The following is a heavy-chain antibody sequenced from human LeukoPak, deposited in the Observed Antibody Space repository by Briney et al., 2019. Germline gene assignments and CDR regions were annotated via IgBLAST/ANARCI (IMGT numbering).Heavy chain of an antibody. J-gene: IGHJ4*02. Sequence: GGSLRLSCAASGFIFSSYWMHWFRQGPGKGLVWVSRISTDGSSTSYADSVKGRFTISRDNAKNTLYLQMDSLRAEDSAVYYCARVRSGTWSGHEYWGQGTLVTVSS. CDR1: GFIFSSYW. V-gene: IGHV3-74*01. CDR3: ARVRSGTWSGHEY. CDR2: ISTDGSST. D-gene: IGHD3-3*01.